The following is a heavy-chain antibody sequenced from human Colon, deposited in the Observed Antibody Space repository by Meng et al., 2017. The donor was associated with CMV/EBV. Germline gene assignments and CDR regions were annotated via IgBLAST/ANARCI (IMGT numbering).Heavy chain of an antibody. Sequence: QVQLVQSGAEVKKPGASVMVSCKASGYTFNHYGIAWVRQAPGQGLEWMGWINVKDGNTNYAENFQGRVTMTTDTSTSTAYLDLRSLRSDDTAVYYCTREGFDYWGQGALVTVSS. CDR3: TREGFDY. V-gene: IGHV1-18*01. CDR1: GYTFNHYG. J-gene: IGHJ4*02. CDR2: INVKDGNT.